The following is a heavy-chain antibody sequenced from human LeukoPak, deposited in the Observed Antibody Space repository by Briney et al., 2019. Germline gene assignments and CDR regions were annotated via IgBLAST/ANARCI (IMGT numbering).Heavy chain of an antibody. CDR2: MNPNSGNT. V-gene: IGHV1-8*01. D-gene: IGHD3-10*01. Sequence: ASVKVSCKASGYTFTSYDINWVRQATGQGLEWMGWMNPNSGNTGYAQKFQGRVTMTRNTSISTAYMELSSLRSEDTAVYYCAVTMVRGVSYYYGMDVWGQGTTVTVSS. CDR1: GYTFTSYD. CDR3: AVTMVRGVSYYYGMDV. J-gene: IGHJ6*02.